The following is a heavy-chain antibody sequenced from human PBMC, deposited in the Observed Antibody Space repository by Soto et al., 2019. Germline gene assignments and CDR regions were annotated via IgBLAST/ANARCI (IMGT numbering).Heavy chain of an antibody. Sequence: PGESLKISCKGSGYSFTTYWIAWVRQMPGKGLEWMGIIYPDDSDTRYSPSFQGQVTFSADKSITTVYLQWSSLKASDTAMYYCARHGFCSGGRCYSSYYYGMDVWGQGTAVTVS. CDR2: IYPDDSDT. V-gene: IGHV5-51*01. J-gene: IGHJ6*02. CDR1: GYSFTTYW. CDR3: ARHGFCSGGRCYSSYYYGMDV. D-gene: IGHD2-15*01.